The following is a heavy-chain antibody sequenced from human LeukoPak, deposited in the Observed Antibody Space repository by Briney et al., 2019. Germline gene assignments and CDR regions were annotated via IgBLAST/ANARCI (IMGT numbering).Heavy chain of an antibody. CDR1: GFTFSTYW. V-gene: IGHV3-7*04. Sequence: GGSLRLSCAASGFTFSTYWMTWVRQAPGKGLEWVANIEQDGSDKYYVDSVKGRFTISRDNAKNSLYLQMNSLRAEDTAVYYCARTYYGDYVWGQGTLVTVSS. D-gene: IGHD4-17*01. CDR2: IEQDGSDK. J-gene: IGHJ1*01. CDR3: ARTYYGDYV.